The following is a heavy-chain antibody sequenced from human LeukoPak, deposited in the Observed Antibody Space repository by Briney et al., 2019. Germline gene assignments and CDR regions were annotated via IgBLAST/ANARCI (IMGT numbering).Heavy chain of an antibody. CDR3: ARDASPRDYDSSGYISFDY. J-gene: IGHJ4*02. D-gene: IGHD3-22*01. V-gene: IGHV3-48*01. CDR1: GFTFSSYS. CDR2: ISSSSSTI. Sequence: GGSLRLSCAASGFTFSSYSMNWVRQAPGKGLEWVSSISSSSSTIYYADSVKGRFTISRDNAKNSLYLQMNSLRAEDTAVYYCARDASPRDYDSSGYISFDYWGQGTLVTVSS.